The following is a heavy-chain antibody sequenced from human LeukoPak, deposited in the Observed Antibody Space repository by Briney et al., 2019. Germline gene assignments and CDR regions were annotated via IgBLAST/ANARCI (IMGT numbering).Heavy chain of an antibody. V-gene: IGHV3-23*01. CDR3: ARDRVAARYFDY. Sequence: GALRLSCAASGFTFSSYAMSWVRQAPGKGLEWVSTISGGGDPTDYADSVKGRFTISRDNSKNTLYLQMNSLRAEDTAVYYCARDRVAARYFDYWGQGTLVTVSS. D-gene: IGHD6-6*01. CDR2: ISGGGDPT. J-gene: IGHJ4*02. CDR1: GFTFSSYA.